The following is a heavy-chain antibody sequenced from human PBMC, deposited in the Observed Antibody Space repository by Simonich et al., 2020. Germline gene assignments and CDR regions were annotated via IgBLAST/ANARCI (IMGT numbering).Heavy chain of an antibody. CDR1: GYTFTSYG. CDR2: ISAYNGNT. V-gene: IGHV1-18*01. J-gene: IGHJ3*02. CDR3: ARSTTGTTAFDI. D-gene: IGHD1-1*01. Sequence: QVQLVQSGAEVKKPGASVKVSCQASGYTFTSYGISWGRQAPGQGLEWMGWISAYNGNTNYAQKLQGRVTMTTDTSTSTAYRELRSLRSDDTAVYYCARSTTGTTAFDIWGQGTMVTVSS.